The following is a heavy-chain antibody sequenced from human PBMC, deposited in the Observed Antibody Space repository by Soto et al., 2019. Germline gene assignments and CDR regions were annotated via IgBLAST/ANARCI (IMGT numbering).Heavy chain of an antibody. D-gene: IGHD3-9*01. CDR2: IDPSDSYT. J-gene: IGHJ6*02. V-gene: IGHV5-10-1*01. CDR3: ARLGPILRYFDWKRFRYYYYYGMDV. CDR1: GYSFTSYW. Sequence: PGESLKISCKGSGYSFTSYWISWVRQMPGKGLEWMGRIDPSDSYTNYSPSFQGHVTISADKSISTAYLQWSSLKASDTAMYYCARLGPILRYFDWKRFRYYYYYGMDVWGQGTTVTVSS.